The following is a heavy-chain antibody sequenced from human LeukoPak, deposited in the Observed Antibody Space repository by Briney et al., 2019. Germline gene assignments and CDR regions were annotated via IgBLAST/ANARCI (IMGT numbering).Heavy chain of an antibody. D-gene: IGHD2-2*01. CDR3: AKKPMISYSESGDIVVVPAAIGPLYYFDY. V-gene: IGHV3-53*01. J-gene: IGHJ4*02. CDR1: GFTVSSNY. Sequence: GGSLRLSCAASGFTVSSNYMSWVRQAPGKGLEWVSVIYSGGSTYYADSVKGRFTISRDNSKNTLYLQMNSLRAEDTAVYYCAKKPMISYSESGDIVVVPAAIGPLYYFDYWGQGTLVTVSS. CDR2: IYSGGST.